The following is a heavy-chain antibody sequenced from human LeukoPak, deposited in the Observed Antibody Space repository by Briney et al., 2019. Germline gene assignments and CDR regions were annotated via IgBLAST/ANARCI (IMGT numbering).Heavy chain of an antibody. Sequence: SETLSLTCTVSGGSISSSSYYWGWIRQPPGKGLEWIGSIYYSGSTYYNPSLKSRVTMSVDTSKNQFSLKRSSVTAADTAVYYCARHSGPYGSSWFDYWGQGTLVTVSS. V-gene: IGHV4-39*01. CDR2: IYYSGST. CDR3: ARHSGPYGSSWFDY. J-gene: IGHJ4*02. CDR1: GGSISSSSYY. D-gene: IGHD6-13*01.